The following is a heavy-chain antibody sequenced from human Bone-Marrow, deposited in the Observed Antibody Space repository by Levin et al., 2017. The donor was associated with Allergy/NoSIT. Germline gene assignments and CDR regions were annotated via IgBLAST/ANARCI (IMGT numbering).Heavy chain of an antibody. CDR1: GFTFSSYG. D-gene: IGHD5/OR15-5a*01. V-gene: IGHV3-33*01. Sequence: AGGSLRLSCAASGFTFSSYGMHWVRQAPGKGLEWVAVIWYDGSNKYYADSVKGRFTISRDNSKNTLYLQMNSLRAEDTAVYYCARGRNMVSTSPDYWGQGTLVTVSS. CDR2: IWYDGSNK. J-gene: IGHJ4*02. CDR3: ARGRNMVSTSPDY.